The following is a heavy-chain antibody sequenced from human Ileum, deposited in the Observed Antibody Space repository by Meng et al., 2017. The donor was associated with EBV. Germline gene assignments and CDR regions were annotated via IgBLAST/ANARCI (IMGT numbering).Heavy chain of an antibody. J-gene: IGHJ4*02. CDR2: IQHSGST. CDR3: ARAHPVVYFFDY. Sequence: HLQGQESGPGLVNPSQTLSLTWAVSGGSISSGGHSWSWIRQPPGKGLEWIGDIQHSGSTYYNPSLKSRVTISVDRSRNQFSLKLSSVTAADTAVYYCARAHPVVYFFDYWGQGTLVTVSS. V-gene: IGHV4-30-2*01. CDR1: GGSISSGGHS. D-gene: IGHD4-23*01.